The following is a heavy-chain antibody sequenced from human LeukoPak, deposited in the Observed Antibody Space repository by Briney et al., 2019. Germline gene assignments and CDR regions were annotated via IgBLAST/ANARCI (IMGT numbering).Heavy chain of an antibody. CDR3: ARGREDFDY. CDR2: ISGSSSYI. V-gene: IGHV3-21*04. CDR1: GFTFINYR. Sequence: GGSLRLSCAASGFTFINYRMNWVRQAPGKVLEWVSSISGSSSYIYYSDSVKGRFTISRDNAKNSLYLQMNSLRAEDTAVYYCARGREDFDYWGQGTLVTVSS. J-gene: IGHJ4*02.